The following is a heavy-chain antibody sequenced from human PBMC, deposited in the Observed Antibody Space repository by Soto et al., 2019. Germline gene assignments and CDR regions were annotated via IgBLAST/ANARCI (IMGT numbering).Heavy chain of an antibody. Sequence: QVQLVQSGAEVKKPGASVKVSCKASGYTFTNYAMHWVRKAPGQRLEWMGWINTDNGNTKYSQRFQGRVTITRDTSASTAYMELSSLRSADTDVYYCAREQEEIVVVPAATLDYWGQGTLVTVSS. CDR3: AREQEEIVVVPAATLDY. D-gene: IGHD2-2*01. CDR1: GYTFTNYA. V-gene: IGHV1-3*04. CDR2: INTDNGNT. J-gene: IGHJ4*02.